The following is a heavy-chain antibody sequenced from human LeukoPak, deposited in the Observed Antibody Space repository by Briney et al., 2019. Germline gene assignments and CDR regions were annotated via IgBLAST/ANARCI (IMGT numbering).Heavy chain of an antibody. Sequence: PSETLSLTCAVSGYSISSGYYWSWIRQPAGKGLEWIGRIYTSGSTTYNPSLKSRVTMSVDTSKNQFSLKLSSVTAADTAVYYCARHFASSSYSNNWFDPWGQGTLVTVSS. CDR1: GYSISSGYY. D-gene: IGHD6-6*01. J-gene: IGHJ5*02. CDR2: IYTSGST. V-gene: IGHV4-4*07. CDR3: ARHFASSSYSNNWFDP.